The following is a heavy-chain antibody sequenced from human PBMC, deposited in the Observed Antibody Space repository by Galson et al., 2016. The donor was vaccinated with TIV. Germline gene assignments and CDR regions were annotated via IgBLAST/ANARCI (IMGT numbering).Heavy chain of an antibody. D-gene: IGHD2/OR15-2a*01. J-gene: IGHJ4*02. Sequence: SLRLSCAASGFSFSSFAMHWVRQAPGKGLEWVAAISYDGSNQYYADTVKGRFTISRDNSKTTLYLQMNSLRAEDTAVYYCARGSSTSYYNFDYWGQGTLVTVSS. V-gene: IGHV3-30*03. CDR2: ISYDGSNQ. CDR1: GFSFSSFA. CDR3: ARGSSTSYYNFDY.